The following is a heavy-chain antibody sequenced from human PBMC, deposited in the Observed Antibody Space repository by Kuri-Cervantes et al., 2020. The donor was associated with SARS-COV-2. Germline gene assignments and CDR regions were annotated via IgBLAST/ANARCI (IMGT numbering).Heavy chain of an antibody. D-gene: IGHD3-22*01. CDR3: ARSRITMIVDQSGAFDI. CDR1: GDSINSGHY. J-gene: IGHJ3*02. CDR2: IYYSGST. V-gene: IGHV4-59*11. Sequence: SQTLSLTCALSGDSINSGHYWSWIRQPPGKGLEWIGYIYYSGSTNYNPSLKSRVTISVDTSKNQFSLKLSSVTAADTAVYYCARSRITMIVDQSGAFDIWGQGTMVTVSS.